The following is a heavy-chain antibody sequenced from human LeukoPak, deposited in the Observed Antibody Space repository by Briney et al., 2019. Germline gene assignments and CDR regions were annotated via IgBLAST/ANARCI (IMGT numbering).Heavy chain of an antibody. CDR2: ISPYDGDT. V-gene: IGHV1-18*01. CDR1: GYTFAIYG. Sequence: ASVKVSCKASGYTFAIYGISWVRQAPGQGLEWMAWISPYDGDTNYAQNFEGRVTMTTETSTSTAYMELRSLRSDDTAIYYCARDYCTRGGDCYKEDLFDPWGQGTLVAVSA. J-gene: IGHJ5*02. D-gene: IGHD2-21*02. CDR3: ARDYCTRGGDCYKEDLFDP.